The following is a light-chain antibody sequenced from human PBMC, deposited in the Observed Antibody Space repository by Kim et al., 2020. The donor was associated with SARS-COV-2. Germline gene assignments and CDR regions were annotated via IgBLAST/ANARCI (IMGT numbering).Light chain of an antibody. V-gene: IGLV2-11*01. CDR1: SSDVGGYNY. Sequence: GQSVTISCTGTSSDVGGYNYVSRYQQHPGKAPNLMIYDVSKWPSGVPDRFSGSKSGNTASLTISGLQAEDEADYYCCSYAGSYTYVFGTGTKVTVL. CDR3: CSYAGSYTYV. CDR2: DVS. J-gene: IGLJ1*01.